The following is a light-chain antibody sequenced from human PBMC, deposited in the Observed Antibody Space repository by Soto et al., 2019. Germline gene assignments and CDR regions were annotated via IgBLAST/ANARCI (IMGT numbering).Light chain of an antibody. CDR1: QSLLFSSNNKNF. V-gene: IGKV4-1*01. CDR2: WAS. J-gene: IGKJ4*01. CDR3: QQFYATPLT. Sequence: DIVMTQSPDSLAVSLGERATINCKSGQSLLFSSNNKNFLAWYQQKPGQPPKLLIYWASTRESGVPDRFSGSGSGTDFTLTISSLQAEDVAVYYCQQFYATPLTFGGGTWVEIK.